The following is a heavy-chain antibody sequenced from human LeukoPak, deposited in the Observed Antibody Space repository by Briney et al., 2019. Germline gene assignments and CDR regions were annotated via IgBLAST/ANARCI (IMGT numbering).Heavy chain of an antibody. CDR1: GYTFTGYY. Sequence: ASVKVSCKASGYTFTGYYMHWVRQATGQGLEWMGWMNPNSGNTGYAQKFQGRVTMTRNTSISTAYMELSSLRSEDTAVYYCARGSDILTGFYYYYYGMDVWGQGTTVTVSS. J-gene: IGHJ6*02. D-gene: IGHD3-9*01. CDR2: MNPNSGNT. CDR3: ARGSDILTGFYYYYYGMDV. V-gene: IGHV1-8*02.